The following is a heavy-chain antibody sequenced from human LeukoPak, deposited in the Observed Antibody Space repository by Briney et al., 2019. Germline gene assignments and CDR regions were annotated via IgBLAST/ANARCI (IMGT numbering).Heavy chain of an antibody. J-gene: IGHJ4*02. Sequence: GESLKISCKGSGYSFTSYWIGWVRRMPGKGLEWMGIIYPGDSDTRYSPSFQGQVTISADKSISTAYLQWSSLKASDTAMYYCARQTYYYDSSGSQIDYWGQGTLVTVSS. CDR2: IYPGDSDT. CDR1: GYSFTSYW. CDR3: ARQTYYYDSSGSQIDY. V-gene: IGHV5-51*01. D-gene: IGHD3-22*01.